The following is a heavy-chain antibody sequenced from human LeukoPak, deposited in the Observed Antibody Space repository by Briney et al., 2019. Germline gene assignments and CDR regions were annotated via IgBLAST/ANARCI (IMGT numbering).Heavy chain of an antibody. CDR3: ASSYYDFWSGYYTFDY. Sequence: SETLSLTCTVSGGSISSYYWSWIRQPPRKGLEWIGYIYYSGSTNYNPSLKSRVTISVDTSKNQFSLKLSSVTAADTAVYYCASSYYDFWSGYYTFDYWGQGTLVTVSS. CDR1: GGSISSYY. CDR2: IYYSGST. D-gene: IGHD3-3*01. J-gene: IGHJ4*02. V-gene: IGHV4-59*01.